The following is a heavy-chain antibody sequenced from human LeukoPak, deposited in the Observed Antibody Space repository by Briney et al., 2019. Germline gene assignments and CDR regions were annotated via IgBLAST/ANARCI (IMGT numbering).Heavy chain of an antibody. D-gene: IGHD5-12*01. V-gene: IGHV1-2*02. CDR1: GYTFTSYY. J-gene: IGHJ4*02. CDR3: ARGPRYGESGYDLGPY. CDR2: INPNSGGS. Sequence: GASVKVSCKASGYTFTSYYIHWMRQAPGQGLEWVGWINPNSGGSHYTRRFQGRVTVTSDTSINTAYMELTSLTTDDTAVYYCARGPRYGESGYDLGPYWGQGTLVTVSS.